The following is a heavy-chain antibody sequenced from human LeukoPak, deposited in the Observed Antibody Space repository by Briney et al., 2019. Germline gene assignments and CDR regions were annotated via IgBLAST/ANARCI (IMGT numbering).Heavy chain of an antibody. CDR3: AREGGLRYFDWLFDYFDY. D-gene: IGHD3-9*01. V-gene: IGHV4-39*07. CDR1: GGSISSYY. Sequence: SETLSLTCTVSGGSISSYYWGWIRQPPGKGLEWIGSIYYSGSTYYNPSLKSRVTISVDTSKNQFSLKLSSVTAADTAVYYCAREGGLRYFDWLFDYFDYWGQGTLVTVSS. J-gene: IGHJ4*02. CDR2: IYYSGST.